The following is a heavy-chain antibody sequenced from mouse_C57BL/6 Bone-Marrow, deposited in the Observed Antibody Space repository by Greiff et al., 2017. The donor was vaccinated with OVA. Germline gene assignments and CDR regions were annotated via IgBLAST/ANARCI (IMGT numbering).Heavy chain of an antibody. D-gene: IGHD1-1*01. CDR1: GYSITSGYY. J-gene: IGHJ4*01. Sequence: EVKLMESGPGLVKPSQSLSLTCSVTGYSITSGYYWNWIRQFPGNKLEWMGYISYDGSNNYNPSLKNRISITRDTSKNQFFLKLNSVTTEDTATYYCARDLITTVPPTGGLDAMDYWGQGTSVTVSS. CDR3: ARDLITTVPPTGGLDAMDY. V-gene: IGHV3-6*01. CDR2: ISYDGSN.